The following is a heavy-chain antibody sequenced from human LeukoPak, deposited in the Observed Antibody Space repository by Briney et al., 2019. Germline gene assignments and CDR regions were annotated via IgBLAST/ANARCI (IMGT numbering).Heavy chain of an antibody. Sequence: PGGSLRLSCAASGFTFSSYAMSWVRQAPRKGLEWVSAISGSGGSTYYADSVKGRFTISRDNSKNTLYLQMNSLRAEDTAVYYCAKERNYYDSSGYYHWGQGTLVTVSS. V-gene: IGHV3-23*01. CDR2: ISGSGGST. CDR1: GFTFSSYA. D-gene: IGHD3-22*01. J-gene: IGHJ5*02. CDR3: AKERNYYDSSGYYH.